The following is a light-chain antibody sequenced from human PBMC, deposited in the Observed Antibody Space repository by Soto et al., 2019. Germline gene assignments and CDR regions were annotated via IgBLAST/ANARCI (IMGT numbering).Light chain of an antibody. CDR3: QQYGSSGT. J-gene: IGKJ5*01. CDR1: QAINNN. V-gene: IGKV3-20*01. Sequence: EIVLTRSPATLSLSPGERATLSCRASQAINNNVAWYQLKDGQVPRLLIYGASNRATGIPDRFSGSGSGTDFTLTISRLEPEDFAVYYCQQYGSSGTFGQGTRLEIK. CDR2: GAS.